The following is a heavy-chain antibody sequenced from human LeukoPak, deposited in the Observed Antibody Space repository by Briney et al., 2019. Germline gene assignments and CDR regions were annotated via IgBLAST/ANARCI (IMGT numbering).Heavy chain of an antibody. CDR1: GYTFTSYG. D-gene: IGHD6-13*01. V-gene: IGHV1-18*01. CDR2: ISAYNGNT. Sequence: ASVKVSCKASGYTFTSYGISWVRQAPGQGLEWMGWISAYNGNTNYAQKLQGRVTMTTDTSTSTAYMELRSLRSDDTAVYYCARDLNHIAAAGKDYWGQGTLVTVSS. CDR3: ARDLNHIAAAGKDY. J-gene: IGHJ4*02.